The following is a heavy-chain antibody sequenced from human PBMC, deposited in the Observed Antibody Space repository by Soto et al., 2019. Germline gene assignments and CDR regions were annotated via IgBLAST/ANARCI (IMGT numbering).Heavy chain of an antibody. CDR3: ARHTYYYDSSGYYYSDY. V-gene: IGHV5-10-1*01. D-gene: IGHD3-22*01. CDR2: IDPSDSYT. Sequence: GESLKISCKGSGYSFTSYWISWVRQMPGKGLEWMGRIDPSDSYTNYSPSFQGHVTISADKSISTAYLQWSSLKASDTAMYYCARHTYYYDSSGYYYSDYWGQGTLVTVSS. J-gene: IGHJ4*02. CDR1: GYSFTSYW.